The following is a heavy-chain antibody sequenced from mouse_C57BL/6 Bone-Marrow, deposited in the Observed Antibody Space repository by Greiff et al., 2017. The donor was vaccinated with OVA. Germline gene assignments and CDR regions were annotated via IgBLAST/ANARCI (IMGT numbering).Heavy chain of an antibody. CDR1: GFSFNTYA. Sequence: EVQLVESGGGLVQPKGSLKLSCAASGFSFNTYAMNWVRQAPGKGLEWVARIRSKSNNYATYYADSVKDRFTISRDDSESMLYLQMNNLKTEDTAMYYCVRHNYYGLDYWGQGTTLTVSS. CDR3: VRHNYYGLDY. V-gene: IGHV10-1*01. CDR2: IRSKSNNYAT. J-gene: IGHJ2*01. D-gene: IGHD1-2*01.